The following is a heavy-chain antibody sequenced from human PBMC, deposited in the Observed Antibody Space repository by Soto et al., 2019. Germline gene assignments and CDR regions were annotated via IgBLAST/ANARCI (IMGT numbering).Heavy chain of an antibody. CDR3: ARVAAGGDNGMDV. D-gene: IGHD3-16*01. Sequence: QVQLVESGGGEVQPGTSLRLSCATSGFSFSTFAMHWVRQAPGKGLEWVAAIWYDGSNKYYADSVKGRFSVSRDNSKNTLYLQMSSLRGADTAVYYCARVAAGGDNGMDVWGQGTTVTVSS. V-gene: IGHV3-33*01. CDR1: GFSFSTFA. CDR2: IWYDGSNK. J-gene: IGHJ6*02.